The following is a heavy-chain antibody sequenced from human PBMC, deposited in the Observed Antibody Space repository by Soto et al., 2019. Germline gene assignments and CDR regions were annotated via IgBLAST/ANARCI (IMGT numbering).Heavy chain of an antibody. V-gene: IGHV3-15*07. J-gene: IGHJ6*02. Sequence: GGSLRLSCTASGFTFSNAWMNWVRQAPGKGLEWVGRIKSKTDGGTTDYAAPVKGRFTISRDDSKNTLHLQMNSLKTEDTAVYYCTTDQVRFLVLFRMDVWGQVTTVTVSS. CDR3: TTDQVRFLVLFRMDV. D-gene: IGHD3-3*01. CDR2: IKSKTDGGTT. CDR1: GFTFSNAW.